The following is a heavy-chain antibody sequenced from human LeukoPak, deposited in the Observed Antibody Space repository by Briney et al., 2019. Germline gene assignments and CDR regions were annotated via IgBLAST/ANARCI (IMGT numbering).Heavy chain of an antibody. V-gene: IGHV1-69*04. CDR1: GGTFSSYA. J-gene: IGHJ6*02. D-gene: IGHD2-21*01. CDR3: AREGLNRQIAPAGLDV. Sequence: GASVKVSCKASGGTFSSYAISWVRQAPGQGLEWMGRIIPILGIANYAQKFQGRVTITADKSTSTAYMELSSLRSEDTAVYYCAREGLNRQIAPAGLDVWGQGTTVTVSS. CDR2: IIPILGIA.